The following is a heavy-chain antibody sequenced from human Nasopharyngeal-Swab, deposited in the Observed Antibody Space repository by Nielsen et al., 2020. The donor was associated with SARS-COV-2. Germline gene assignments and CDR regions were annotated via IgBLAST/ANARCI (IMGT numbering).Heavy chain of an antibody. V-gene: IGHV6-1*01. J-gene: IGHJ6*03. CDR1: GDSVSSSSAA. D-gene: IGHD4-17*01. CDR3: ARARGAYGDYYYYYYTDV. CDR2: TYYRSKWYN. Sequence: SQPLSLACAIAGDSVSSSSAAWNWIRQSPSRGLEWLGRTYYRSKWYNDYAVSVKSRITINPDTSKNQFLLHLNSVTPEDTAVYYCARARGAYGDYYYYYYTDVWGKGTTVTVSS.